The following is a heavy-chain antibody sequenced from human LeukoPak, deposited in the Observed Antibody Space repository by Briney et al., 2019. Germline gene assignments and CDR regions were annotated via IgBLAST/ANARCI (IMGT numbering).Heavy chain of an antibody. D-gene: IGHD1-7*01. CDR3: ARMNYVSSGWGAPFDY. V-gene: IGHV1-2*04. Sequence: ASVKVSCKASGYTFTGYYMHWVRQAPGQGLEWMGWINPNSGGTNYAQKFQGWVTMTRDTSISTAYMELSRLRSDDTAVYYCARMNYVSSGWGAPFDYWGQGTLVTVSS. CDR2: INPNSGGT. J-gene: IGHJ4*02. CDR1: GYTFTGYY.